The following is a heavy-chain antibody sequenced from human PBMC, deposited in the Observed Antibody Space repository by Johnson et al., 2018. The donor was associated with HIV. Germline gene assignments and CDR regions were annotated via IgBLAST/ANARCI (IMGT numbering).Heavy chain of an antibody. V-gene: IGHV3-20*04. D-gene: IGHD2-15*01. CDR3: AKNGGVGGGSSNGAFDI. CDR1: GFTFDDYG. CDR2: INWNGGST. J-gene: IGHJ3*02. Sequence: MQLVESGGGLVQPGRSLRLSCAASGFTFDDYGMTWVRQAPGKGLEWVSGINWNGGSTGYADSVKGRFPISRDNSNNTLYLRMNSLRAEDTAVYYCAKNGGVGGGSSNGAFDIWGQGTMVTVSS.